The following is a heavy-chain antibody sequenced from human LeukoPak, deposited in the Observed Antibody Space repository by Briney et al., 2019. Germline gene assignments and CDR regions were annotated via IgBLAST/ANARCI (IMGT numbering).Heavy chain of an antibody. Sequence: SQTLSLTCTVSGGSISSYYWSWIRQPPGKGLEWIGYIYYSGSTNYNPSLKSRVTISVDTSKNQFSLKLSSVTAADTAVYYCARMVVAATVYWFDPWGQGTLVTVSS. V-gene: IGHV4-59*01. CDR2: IYYSGST. CDR3: ARMVVAATVYWFDP. J-gene: IGHJ5*02. CDR1: GGSISSYY. D-gene: IGHD2-15*01.